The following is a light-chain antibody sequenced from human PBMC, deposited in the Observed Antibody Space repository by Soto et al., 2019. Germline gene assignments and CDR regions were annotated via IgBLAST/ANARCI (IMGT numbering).Light chain of an antibody. CDR3: HQSYSTPWT. J-gene: IGKJ1*01. CDR1: QSISMY. Sequence: DIQMTQSPSSLSASVGDRVTIICRASQSISMYLNWYQQKPGKAPKLLIYDASTLQSGVPLRFSGSGSGTDFALIISSLQPEDFAIYYCHQSYSTPWTFGQGTKVEVK. V-gene: IGKV1-39*01. CDR2: DAS.